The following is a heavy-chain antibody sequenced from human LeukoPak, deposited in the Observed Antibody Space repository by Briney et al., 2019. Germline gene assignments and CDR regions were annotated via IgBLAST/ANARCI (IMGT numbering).Heavy chain of an antibody. CDR2: IWYDGSNK. CDR3: ARGLLWFGELDYYYYYGMDV. V-gene: IGHV3-33*01. CDR1: GFPFSSYG. Sequence: GRSLRLSCAASGFPFSSYGMHWVRQAPGKGLEWVAVIWYDGSNKYYADSVKGRFTISRDNSKNTLYLQMNSLRAEDTAVYYCARGLLWFGELDYYYYYGMDVWGKGTTVTASS. J-gene: IGHJ6*04. D-gene: IGHD3-10*01.